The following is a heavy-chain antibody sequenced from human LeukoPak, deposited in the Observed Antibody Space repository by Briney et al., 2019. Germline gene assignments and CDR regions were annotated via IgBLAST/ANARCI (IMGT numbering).Heavy chain of an antibody. CDR2: IKQDGSEK. J-gene: IGHJ4*02. Sequence: PGGSLRLSCAASTFTFSNYWMSWVRQAPGKGLEWVANIKQDGSEKYYVDSVKGRFTISRDNAKTSLYLQMNSLRAEDTAVYYCARDSNGPASWGQGTVVTVSS. D-gene: IGHD3-22*01. V-gene: IGHV3-7*03. CDR3: ARDSNGPAS. CDR1: TFTFSNYW.